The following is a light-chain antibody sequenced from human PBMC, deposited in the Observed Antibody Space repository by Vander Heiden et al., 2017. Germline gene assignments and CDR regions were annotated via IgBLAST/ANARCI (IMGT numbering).Light chain of an antibody. J-gene: IGLJ1*01. CDR1: SPNIGRNY. V-gene: IGLV1-47*02. Sequence: VLTQPPSVSATPGQRVTISCSGSSPNIGRNYVYCYQQLPGTAPKLLIYSNNQRPSGVPDRFSGSKSGTSASLAISGLRSEDEADYYCAAWDDSLGGYVFGTGTKVTVL. CDR2: SNN. CDR3: AAWDDSLGGYV.